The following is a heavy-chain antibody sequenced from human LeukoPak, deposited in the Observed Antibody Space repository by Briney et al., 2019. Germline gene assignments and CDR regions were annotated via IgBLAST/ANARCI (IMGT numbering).Heavy chain of an antibody. Sequence: PGGSLRLSCAASGFTFSSYGMHWVRQAPGKGLEWVAVIWYDGSNKYYADSVKGRFTISRGNSKNTLYLQMNSLRAEDTAVYYCARDDPMTKFDYWGQGTLVTVSS. J-gene: IGHJ4*02. CDR2: IWYDGSNK. D-gene: IGHD4-17*01. CDR3: ARDDPMTKFDY. CDR1: GFTFSSYG. V-gene: IGHV3-33*01.